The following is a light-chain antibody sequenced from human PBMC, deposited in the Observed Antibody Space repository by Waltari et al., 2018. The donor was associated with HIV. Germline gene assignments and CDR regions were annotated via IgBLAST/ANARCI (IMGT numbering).Light chain of an antibody. Sequence: QSVLTQPPSVSGAPGQRVTMSCSGSASHIASNHVYWYQQFPGASPKLLIFRDEQRHSGVPDRFSGSKSGTSASLAISGLQADDEADYYCSAWDDNLSSLVLGGGTSLTVL. CDR3: SAWDDNLSSLV. CDR2: RDE. CDR1: ASHIASNH. V-gene: IGLV1-47*01. J-gene: IGLJ3*02.